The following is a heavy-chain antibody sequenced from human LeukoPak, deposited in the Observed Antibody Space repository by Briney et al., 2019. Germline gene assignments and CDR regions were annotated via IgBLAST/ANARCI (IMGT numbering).Heavy chain of an antibody. D-gene: IGHD3-22*01. V-gene: IGHV3-30*02. J-gene: IGHJ6*03. CDR1: GFTFSSYG. CDR3: AKDPRRISMIVVVRRGYYMDV. CDR2: IRYDGSNK. Sequence: GGSLRLSCAASGFTFSSYGMHWVRQAPGKGLEWVAFIRYDGSNKYYADSVKGRFTISRDNSKNTLFLQMNSLRAEDTAVYYCAKDPRRISMIVVVRRGYYMDVWGKGTTVTISS.